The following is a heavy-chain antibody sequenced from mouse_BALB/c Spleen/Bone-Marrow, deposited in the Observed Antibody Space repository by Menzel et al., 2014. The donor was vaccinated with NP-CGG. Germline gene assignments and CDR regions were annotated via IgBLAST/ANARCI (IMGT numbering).Heavy chain of an antibody. CDR1: GYTFTGYW. J-gene: IGHJ4*01. D-gene: IGHD1-1*01. CDR3: ARLIYSSSYIVDF. Sequence: VQLQQSGAELVKPGASVKLSCKASGYTFTGYWMHWVKQRPGQGLEWIGEINPSNGRTNYNEKFKSMATLTVDKSSSTAYMQLSSLASEDSADFYCARLIYSSSYIVDFWGQGTSVTVSS. CDR2: INPSNGRT. V-gene: IGHV1S81*02.